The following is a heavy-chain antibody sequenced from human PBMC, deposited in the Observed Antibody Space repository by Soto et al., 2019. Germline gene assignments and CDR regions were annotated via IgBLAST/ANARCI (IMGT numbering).Heavy chain of an antibody. D-gene: IGHD6-13*01. CDR2: ISNDGRDK. J-gene: IGHJ3*01. V-gene: IGHV3-30*18. Sequence: QVQLVESGGGVVQPGRSLRLSCAASGFTFYNYGMHWVRQAPGKGLEWVAAISNDGRDKYYGDSVKGRLTISRDNSKNTVYLQMNSLRADDTAVYYCAKDQGIAASHGIDWGQGTMVTVSS. CDR3: AKDQGIAASHGID. CDR1: GFTFYNYG.